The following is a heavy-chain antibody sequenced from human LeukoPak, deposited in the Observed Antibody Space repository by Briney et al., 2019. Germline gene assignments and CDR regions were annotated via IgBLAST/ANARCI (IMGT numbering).Heavy chain of an antibody. Sequence: PSETLSLTCAVYGVSFSGYYSTWVRQPPGKGLGWIGEINHKGATNYNPSLKSRVTISLDTSKNQFSLKLSSVTAADTAVYYCARGPHFYGSGSYEYSYYYYYYGMDVWGKGTAVTVSS. D-gene: IGHD3-10*01. CDR2: INHKGAT. CDR1: GVSFSGYY. CDR3: ARGPHFYGSGSYEYSYYYYYYGMDV. V-gene: IGHV4-34*01. J-gene: IGHJ6*04.